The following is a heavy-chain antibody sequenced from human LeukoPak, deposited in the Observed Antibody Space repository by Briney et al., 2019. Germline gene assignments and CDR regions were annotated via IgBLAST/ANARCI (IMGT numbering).Heavy chain of an antibody. CDR2: IYYSGST. J-gene: IGHJ4*02. CDR3: ARHALNTYYDFWSGYYKVCYFDY. CDR1: GGSISSGDYY. V-gene: IGHV4-39*01. D-gene: IGHD3-3*01. Sequence: SSETLSLTCTVSGGSISSGDYYWGWIRQPPGKGLEWIGTIYYSGSTYYNPSLKSRVTISVDTSKNQFSLKLSSVTAADSAVYYCARHALNTYYDFWSGYYKVCYFDYWGQGTLVTVSS.